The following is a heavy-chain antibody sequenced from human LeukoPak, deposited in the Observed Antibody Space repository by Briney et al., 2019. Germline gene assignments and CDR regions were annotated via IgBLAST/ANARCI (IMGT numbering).Heavy chain of an antibody. V-gene: IGHV3-23*01. CDR2: ISDRGDRT. CDR3: AKDSYDSSGSRYDY. CDR1: GFTFSDYA. Sequence: GGSLRLSCAASGFTFSDYAMSWVRQAPGKGLEWVSAISDRGDRTWDADSVKGRVTISRDNYKNTLFLQMNSLRAEDTAIYYRAKDSYDSSGSRYDYWGQGTLVTVSS. J-gene: IGHJ4*02. D-gene: IGHD3-22*01.